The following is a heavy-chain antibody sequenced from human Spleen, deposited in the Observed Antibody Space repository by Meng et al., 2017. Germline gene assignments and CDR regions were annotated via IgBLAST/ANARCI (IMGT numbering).Heavy chain of an antibody. CDR3: ARGPPEKYYYDSSGYHY. CDR2: IIPIFGTA. Sequence: SVKVSCKAPGGISSNYVIGWVRQAPGQGLEWMGGIIPIFGTANYAQKFQGRVTITTDESTSTAYMELSRLRSEDTAVYYCARGPPEKYYYDSSGYHYWGQGTMVTVSS. CDR1: GGISSNYV. D-gene: IGHD3-22*01. J-gene: IGHJ4*02. V-gene: IGHV1-69*05.